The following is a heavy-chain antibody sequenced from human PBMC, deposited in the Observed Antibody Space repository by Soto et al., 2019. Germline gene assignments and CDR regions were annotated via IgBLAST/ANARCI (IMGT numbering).Heavy chain of an antibody. J-gene: IGHJ4*02. CDR2: ISPSGTT. V-gene: IGHV4-34*01. Sequence: SETLSLTCSLYSGSLSGYYWSWIRQPPGKGLEWIGEISPSGTTNYSPSLKSRVSISVDTSKNQFSLNLTSLTAADTAVYYCARAPKVSGSAQTRPGFWGQGSLVTVSS. CDR1: SGSLSGYY. D-gene: IGHD6-6*01. CDR3: ARAPKVSGSAQTRPGF.